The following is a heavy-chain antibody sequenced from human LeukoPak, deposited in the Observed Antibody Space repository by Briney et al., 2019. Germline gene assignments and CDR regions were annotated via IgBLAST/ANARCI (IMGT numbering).Heavy chain of an antibody. CDR3: ARDYGSGSYYNGIDY. CDR2: IWSDGSYK. Sequence: GGSLRLSCAASGFTFSNYGMHWVRQAPGKGLEWVAVIWSDGSYKNYADSVKGRFTISRDNSKNTLYLQMNSLRAEDTALYYCARDYGSGSYYNGIDYWGQGTLVSVSS. J-gene: IGHJ4*02. CDR1: GFTFSNYG. D-gene: IGHD3-10*01. V-gene: IGHV3-33*01.